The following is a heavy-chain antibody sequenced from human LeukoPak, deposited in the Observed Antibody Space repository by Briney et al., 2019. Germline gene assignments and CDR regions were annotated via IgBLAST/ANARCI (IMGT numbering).Heavy chain of an antibody. J-gene: IGHJ4*02. D-gene: IGHD3-16*02. V-gene: IGHV4-34*01. CDR1: GGSFSGYY. CDR3: ARAHYDYVWGSYRLVFDY. CDR2: INHSGST. Sequence: SETLSLTCAVYGGSFSGYYWSWIRQPPGKGLEWIGEINHSGSTNYNPPLKSRVTISVDTSKNQFSLKLSSVTAADTAVYYCARAHYDYVWGSYRLVFDYWGQGTLVTVSS.